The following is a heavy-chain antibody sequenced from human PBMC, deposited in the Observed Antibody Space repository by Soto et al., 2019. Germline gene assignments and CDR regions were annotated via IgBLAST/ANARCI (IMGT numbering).Heavy chain of an antibody. CDR1: GGSISSYY. D-gene: IGHD6-13*01. Sequence: PSETLSLTCTVSGGSISSYYWSWIRQPPGKGLEWIGYIYYSGSTNYNPSLKSRVTISVDTSKNQFSLKLSSVTAADTAVYYCARHLPAAGPDYWGQGTLVTVSS. CDR2: IYYSGST. J-gene: IGHJ4*02. CDR3: ARHLPAAGPDY. V-gene: IGHV4-59*08.